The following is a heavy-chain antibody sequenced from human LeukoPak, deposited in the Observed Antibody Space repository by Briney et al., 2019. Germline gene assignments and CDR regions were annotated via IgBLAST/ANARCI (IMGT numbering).Heavy chain of an antibody. D-gene: IGHD2-2*01. V-gene: IGHV1-18*01. CDR2: ISAYNGNT. Sequence: ASVKVSCKASGYTFTSYGISWVRQAPGQGLEWMGWISAYNGNTNYAQKLQGRVTMTTDTSTSTAYMELRSLRSDGTAVYYCARVDCSSTSCYNFGSDYWGQGTLVTVSS. CDR3: ARVDCSSTSCYNFGSDY. J-gene: IGHJ4*02. CDR1: GYTFTSYG.